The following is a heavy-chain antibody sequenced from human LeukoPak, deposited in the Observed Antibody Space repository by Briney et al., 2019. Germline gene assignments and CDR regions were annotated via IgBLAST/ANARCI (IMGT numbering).Heavy chain of an antibody. J-gene: IGHJ5*02. CDR1: GFTFSRYG. CDR2: ISSNGNIK. Sequence: PGGSLRLSCAASGFTFSRYGMHWVRQAPGKGPEWAAVISSNGNIKYYVDSVKGRFTISRDNSKSTLYLQMTSLRAEDTAVYYCAGYYGSGSYGLEFDPWGQGTLVTVSS. V-gene: IGHV3-30*03. D-gene: IGHD3-10*01. CDR3: AGYYGSGSYGLEFDP.